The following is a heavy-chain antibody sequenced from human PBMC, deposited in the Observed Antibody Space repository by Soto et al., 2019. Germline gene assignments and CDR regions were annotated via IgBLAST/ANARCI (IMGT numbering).Heavy chain of an antibody. Sequence: VQLVESGGGLVQPGGSLRLSCAASGFTVSSNYMSWVRQAPGKGLEWVSVIYSGGSTYYADSVKGRFTISRHNSKNTLYLQMNSLRAEDTAVYYCARVGSSSSEGAFDIWGQGTMVTVSS. V-gene: IGHV3-53*04. J-gene: IGHJ3*02. D-gene: IGHD6-6*01. CDR3: ARVGSSSSEGAFDI. CDR1: GFTVSSNY. CDR2: IYSGGST.